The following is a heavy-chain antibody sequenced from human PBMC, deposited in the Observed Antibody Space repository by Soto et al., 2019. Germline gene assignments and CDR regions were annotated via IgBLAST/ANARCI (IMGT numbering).Heavy chain of an antibody. J-gene: IGHJ4*02. D-gene: IGHD3-10*01. CDR1: GFIFSSYA. CDR3: ASFSRMADSYY. Sequence: GGSLRLSCAASGFIFSSYAINWVRQAPGKGLEWVSYISGSGTTIYYADSVKGRFTISRDYAKSSLYLQMNSLRAEDTAMYYCASFSRMADSYYRGQGTLVTVSS. V-gene: IGHV3-48*01. CDR2: ISGSGTTI.